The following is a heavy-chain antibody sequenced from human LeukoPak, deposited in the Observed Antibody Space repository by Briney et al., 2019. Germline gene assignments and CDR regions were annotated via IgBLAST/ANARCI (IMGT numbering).Heavy chain of an antibody. D-gene: IGHD3-10*01. CDR2: ISAYNGNT. CDR3: ARDLRVMVRGVIILFDY. CDR1: GYTFTSYG. J-gene: IGHJ4*02. Sequence: ASVKVSCKASGYTFTSYGITWVRQAPGQGLEWMGWISAYNGNTNYARELQGRVTMTTDTSTSTAYMELRSLRSDDTAVYYCARDLRVMVRGVIILFDYWGQGTLVTVSS. V-gene: IGHV1-18*01.